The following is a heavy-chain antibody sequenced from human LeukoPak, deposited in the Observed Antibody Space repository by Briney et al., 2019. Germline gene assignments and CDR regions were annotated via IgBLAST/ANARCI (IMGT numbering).Heavy chain of an antibody. CDR1: GFTFSSYG. J-gene: IGHJ4*02. V-gene: IGHV3-30*02. Sequence: PGGSLRLSCAASGFTFSSYGMHWVRQAPGKGLEWVAFIRYDGSNKYYADSVKGRFTISRDNSKNTLYLQMNSLRAEDTAVYYCAKDERVTIWLGYFDYWAREPWSPSPQ. CDR3: AKDERVTIWLGYFDY. D-gene: IGHD3-3*01. CDR2: IRYDGSNK.